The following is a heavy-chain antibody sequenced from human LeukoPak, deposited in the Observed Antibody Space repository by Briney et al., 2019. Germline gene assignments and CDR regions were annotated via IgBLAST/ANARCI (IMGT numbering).Heavy chain of an antibody. CDR1: GFTFSSYW. CDR2: ITTDGRTT. D-gene: IGHD3-3*01. Sequence: GGSLRLSCAASGFTFSSYWMHWVRQAPGKGLVWVSRITTDGRTTMYADSVKGRFTISRDNAKNTLYLQMNSLRAEDTAVYYCASGLDYDLADHWGQGTLVTVSS. V-gene: IGHV3-74*03. CDR3: ASGLDYDLADH. J-gene: IGHJ4*02.